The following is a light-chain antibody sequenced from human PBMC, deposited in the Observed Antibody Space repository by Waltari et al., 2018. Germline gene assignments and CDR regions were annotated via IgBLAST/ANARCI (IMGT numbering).Light chain of an antibody. V-gene: IGKV1-39*01. CDR1: QSISNH. CDR3: QHSDAIPIT. J-gene: IGKJ4*01. Sequence: DIQMTQSPSSLSASVGDRVTITCRASQSISNHLNWYQQKPGKVPNLLIYAASTLQSGGPSRFSGSGSGTDFTLTVSSLQPEDFATYFCQHSDAIPITFGGGTKVEIK. CDR2: AAS.